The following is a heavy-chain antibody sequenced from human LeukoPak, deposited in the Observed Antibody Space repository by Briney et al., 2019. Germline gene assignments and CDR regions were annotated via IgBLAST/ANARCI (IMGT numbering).Heavy chain of an antibody. D-gene: IGHD3-22*01. CDR3: ARGINVVADY. V-gene: IGHV4-39*07. CDR1: GGSISSSSYY. J-gene: IGHJ4*02. Sequence: PSETLSLTCSVSGGSISSSSYYWGWIRQPPGKGLEWIGSIYYSGSTYYNPSLKSRVPISVDTSKNQFSLKLSSVTAADTAVYYCARGINVVADYWGQGTLVTVSS. CDR2: IYYSGST.